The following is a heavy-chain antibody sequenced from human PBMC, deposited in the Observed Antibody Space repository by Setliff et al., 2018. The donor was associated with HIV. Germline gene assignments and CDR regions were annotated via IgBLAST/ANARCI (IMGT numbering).Heavy chain of an antibody. CDR3: ARYRDSSDPGFYYMDV. V-gene: IGHV1-18*01. J-gene: IGHJ6*03. D-gene: IGHD3-22*01. Sequence: ASVKVSCKASGYTFTSYGISWVRQAPGQGLEWMGWISAYNGNTNYAQKLQGRATMITDTSTNTAYMELKSLRSDDTAVYYCARYRDSSDPGFYYMDVWGKGTTVTVSS. CDR1: GYTFTSYG. CDR2: ISAYNGNT.